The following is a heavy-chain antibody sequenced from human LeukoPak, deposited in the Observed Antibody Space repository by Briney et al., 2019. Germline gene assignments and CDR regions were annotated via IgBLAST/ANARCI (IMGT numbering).Heavy chain of an antibody. CDR1: GYTFTNYL. CDR3: VREESGGYFDY. J-gene: IGHJ4*02. D-gene: IGHD2-8*02. Sequence: ASVKVSFKASGYTFTNYLLHWVRQGPRQGLEWVGRITPSVDTTNYAQKFRDRVTMTRDTSTSTVYMELSSLRSEDTAVYHCVREESGGYFDYWGQGTLVTVSS. CDR2: ITPSVDTT. V-gene: IGHV1-46*01.